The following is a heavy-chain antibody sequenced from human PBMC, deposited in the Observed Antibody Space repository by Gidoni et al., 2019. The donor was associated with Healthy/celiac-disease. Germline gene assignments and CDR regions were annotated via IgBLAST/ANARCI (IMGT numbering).Heavy chain of an antibody. Sequence: QVQLVQSGAAVKKPGASVKVSCTASGHTFTGYYMHCVRQAPGQGLEWMGWINPNRGGTNYAQKFQGRVTMTRDTSISTAYMELSRLRSDDTAVYYCARNEAGYSSSWYDYWGQGTLVTVSS. J-gene: IGHJ4*02. D-gene: IGHD6-13*01. CDR1: GHTFTGYY. CDR2: INPNRGGT. V-gene: IGHV1-2*02. CDR3: ARNEAGYSSSWYDY.